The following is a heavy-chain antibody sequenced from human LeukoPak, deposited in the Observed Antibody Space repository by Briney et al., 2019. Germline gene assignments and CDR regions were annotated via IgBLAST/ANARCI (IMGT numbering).Heavy chain of an antibody. CDR2: IYSGGRT. CDR3: ARGLGRELDGAFDI. D-gene: IGHD3-10*01. CDR1: GGSFTSSDW. V-gene: IGHV3-53*01. Sequence: ETLSLTCAVSGGSFTSSDWWSWVRQAPGKGLEWVSVIYSGGRTYYADSVKGRFTISRDNSRNTLYLQMNSLRAEDTAVYYCARGLGRELDGAFDIWGQGTMVTVSS. J-gene: IGHJ3*02.